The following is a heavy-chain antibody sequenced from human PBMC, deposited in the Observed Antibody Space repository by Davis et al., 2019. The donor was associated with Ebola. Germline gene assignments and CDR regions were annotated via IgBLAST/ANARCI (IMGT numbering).Heavy chain of an antibody. V-gene: IGHV1-18*01. CDR2: ISAYTGRT. Sequence: AASVKVSCKASGFSFTDYGITWVRQAPGQGLEFMGWISAYTGRTNYAQSFQDRIAMTIDTSTNTLYMELRSLRSDDTAMYYCVRSNSWYGDYWGRGTLVTVSS. D-gene: IGHD6-13*01. J-gene: IGHJ4*02. CDR3: VRSNSWYGDY. CDR1: GFSFTDYG.